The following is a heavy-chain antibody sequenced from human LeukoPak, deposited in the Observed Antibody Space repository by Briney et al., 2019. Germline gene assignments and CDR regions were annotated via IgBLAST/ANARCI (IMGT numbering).Heavy chain of an antibody. D-gene: IGHD1-26*01. V-gene: IGHV5-51*01. Sequence: GESLKISCKGSGYSFTSYWIGWVRQMPGKGLEWMGIIYPGDSDTRYSPSFQGQVTISADKSISTAYLQGSSLKASDTAMYCCARLGSGSYYSQYYDFDYWGQGTLVTVSS. CDR3: ARLGSGSYYSQYYDFDY. J-gene: IGHJ4*02. CDR2: IYPGDSDT. CDR1: GYSFTSYW.